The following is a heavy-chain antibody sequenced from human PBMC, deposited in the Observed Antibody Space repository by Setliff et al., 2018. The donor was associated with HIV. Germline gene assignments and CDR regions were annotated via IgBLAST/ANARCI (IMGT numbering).Heavy chain of an antibody. J-gene: IGHJ4*02. V-gene: IGHV2-70*11. CDR1: GFSLSTRGVG. CDR3: ARMGSGSYSMYYFDY. Sequence: SGPTLVNPTQTLTLTCTFSGFSLSTRGVGVGWIRQPPGKALDWLARIDWDDDKYYNTSLKTRLTISKDTSKNQVVLTMTNVDPVDTATYYCARMGSGSYSMYYFDYWGQGTLVTVSS. CDR2: IDWDDDK. D-gene: IGHD1-26*01.